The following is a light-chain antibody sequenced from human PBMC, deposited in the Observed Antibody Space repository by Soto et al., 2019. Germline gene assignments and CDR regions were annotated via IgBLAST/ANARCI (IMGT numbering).Light chain of an antibody. CDR1: SSDVGNYNL. CDR2: EVS. Sequence: QSALTQPASVSGSPGQSITISCTGTSSDVGNYNLVSWYQHHSGKAPKLMIYEVSKRPSGVSNRFSGSKSGDTASLTISGLQAEDEADYYCCSYAGSNYVFGTGTKVTVL. V-gene: IGLV2-23*02. J-gene: IGLJ1*01. CDR3: CSYAGSNYV.